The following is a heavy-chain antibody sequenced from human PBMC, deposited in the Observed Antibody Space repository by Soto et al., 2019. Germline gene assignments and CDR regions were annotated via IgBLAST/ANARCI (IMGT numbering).Heavy chain of an antibody. CDR1: GLTFSSYA. V-gene: IGHV3-30-3*01. CDR2: ISYDGSNK. Sequence: PXGSLKLSCAASGLTFSSYAMHLVRQAPGKGLEWVAVISYDGSNKYYADSVKGRFTISRDNSKNTLYLQMNSLRAEDTAVYYCERDYYGSGSYYLFDYWGQGTLVTVYS. CDR3: ERDYYGSGSYYLFDY. D-gene: IGHD3-10*01. J-gene: IGHJ4*02.